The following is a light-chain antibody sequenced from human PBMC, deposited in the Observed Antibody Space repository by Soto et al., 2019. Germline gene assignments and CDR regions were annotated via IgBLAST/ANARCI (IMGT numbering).Light chain of an antibody. V-gene: IGKV3-11*01. Sequence: EIVLTQSPATLSLSPGERATLSCRASQSVSSYLAWYQQKPGQAPRLLIYDASNRATGIPARFSGSGSGTAFTLTISSPAPDDFAVYSCQQRSDWPSTFGGGTTVQVK. CDR1: QSVSSY. CDR2: DAS. CDR3: QQRSDWPST. J-gene: IGKJ4*01.